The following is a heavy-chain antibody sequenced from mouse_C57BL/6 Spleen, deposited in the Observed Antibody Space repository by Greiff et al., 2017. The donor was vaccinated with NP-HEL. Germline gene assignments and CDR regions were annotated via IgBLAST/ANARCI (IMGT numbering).Heavy chain of an antibody. V-gene: IGHV1-81*01. D-gene: IGHD1-1*01. Sequence: VQLQQSGAELARPGASVKLSCKASGYTFTSYGISWVKQRTGQGLEWIGEIYPRSGNTYYNEKFKGKATLTADNSSSTAYMELRSLTSEDSAVYFCARREVITTVVATREDFDYWGQGTTLTVSS. CDR2: IYPRSGNT. CDR1: GYTFTSYG. CDR3: ARREVITTVVATREDFDY. J-gene: IGHJ2*01.